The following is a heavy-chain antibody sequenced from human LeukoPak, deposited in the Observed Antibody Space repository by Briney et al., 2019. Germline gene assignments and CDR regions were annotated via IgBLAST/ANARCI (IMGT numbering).Heavy chain of an antibody. V-gene: IGHV3-30*02. CDR3: AKDGWDYYDSSGYYLGY. CDR2: IRYDGSNK. J-gene: IGHJ4*02. Sequence: PGGSLRLSCAASGFTFSSYGMHWVRQAPGKGLERVAFIRYDGSNKYYADSVKGRFTISRDNSKNTLYLQMNSLRAEDTAVYYCAKDGWDYYDSSGYYLGYWGQGTLVTVSS. D-gene: IGHD3-22*01. CDR1: GFTFSSYG.